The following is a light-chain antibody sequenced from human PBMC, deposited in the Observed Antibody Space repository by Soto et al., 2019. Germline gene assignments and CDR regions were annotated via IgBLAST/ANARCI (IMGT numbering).Light chain of an antibody. CDR2: DAS. V-gene: IGKV1-5*01. J-gene: IGKJ1*01. CDR1: QSISSW. Sequence: DIQMTQSPSTMSASVGGSVTIXXRASQSISSWLAWYQQKPGEAPKRXIYDASSLESGVPSRFSGSGSGTEFTLTISSLQSEDFAVYFCQQYQNWPRTFGQGTKVDIK. CDR3: QQYQNWPRT.